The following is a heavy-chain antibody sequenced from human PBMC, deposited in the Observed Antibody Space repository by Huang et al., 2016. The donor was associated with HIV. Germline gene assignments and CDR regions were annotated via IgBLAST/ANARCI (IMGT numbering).Heavy chain of an antibody. Sequence: QVQLQQWGAGLLKPSEILSLTCAVYGGSFSGYYWSWIRQPPGKGLEWIGEINHSGSTNYNPALKSRVTISVDTSKNQFSLKLRSVTAADTAVYYCARRRMGYGGAPFDYWGQGTLVTVSS. D-gene: IGHD4-17*01. J-gene: IGHJ4*02. CDR1: GGSFSGYY. CDR3: ARRRMGYGGAPFDY. CDR2: INHSGST. V-gene: IGHV4-34*01.